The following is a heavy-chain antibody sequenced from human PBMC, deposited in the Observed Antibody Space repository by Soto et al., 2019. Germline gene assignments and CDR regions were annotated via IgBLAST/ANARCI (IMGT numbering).Heavy chain of an antibody. Sequence: SEALSLTCTVSGGSISSGGYYWSWIRQHPGKGLEWIGYIYYSGSTYYNPSLKSRVTISVDTSKNQFSLRLSSVTAADTAVYYCARDRYSSSFFDYWGQGTLVTVSS. J-gene: IGHJ4*02. D-gene: IGHD6-6*01. CDR1: GGSISSGGYY. CDR2: IYYSGST. V-gene: IGHV4-31*03. CDR3: ARDRYSSSFFDY.